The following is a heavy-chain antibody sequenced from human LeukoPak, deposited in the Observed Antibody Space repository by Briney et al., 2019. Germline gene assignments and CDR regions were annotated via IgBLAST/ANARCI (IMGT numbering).Heavy chain of an antibody. V-gene: IGHV4-59*12. CDR1: GGSISSYY. CDR3: ARDGHMRGTWFGYYFDY. CDR2: IYYSGST. J-gene: IGHJ4*02. Sequence: PSETLSLTCTVSGGSISSYYWSWIRQPPGKGLEWIGYIYYSGSTNYNPSLKSRVTISVDTSKNQFSLKLSSVTAADTAVYYCARDGHMRGTWFGYYFDYWGQGTLVTVSS. D-gene: IGHD3-10*01.